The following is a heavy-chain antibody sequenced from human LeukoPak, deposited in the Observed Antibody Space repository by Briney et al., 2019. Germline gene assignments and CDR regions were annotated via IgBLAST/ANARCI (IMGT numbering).Heavy chain of an antibody. CDR2: INTSGGTI. J-gene: IGHJ4*02. V-gene: IGHV3-11*04. CDR1: GFTFSDYY. CDR3: ARLPGPYDFWDY. Sequence: GGSLRLSCAASGFTFSDYYMSWIRQAPGKGLECISYINTSGGTIYYADSVKGRFTISRDNAKNSLYLQMNSLRAEDTAVYYCARLPGPYDFWDYWGQGTLVTVSS. D-gene: IGHD3-3*01.